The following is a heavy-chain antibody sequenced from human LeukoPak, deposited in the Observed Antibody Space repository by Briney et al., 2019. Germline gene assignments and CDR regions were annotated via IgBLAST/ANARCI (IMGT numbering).Heavy chain of an antibody. CDR1: GGSISSYY. D-gene: IGHD2-15*01. CDR3: ARGDCSGGSCYHGY. Sequence: SETLSLTCTVSGGSISSYYWSWIRQPPGKGLEWIGYIYYSGSTNYNPSLKSRVTISVDTSKNQFSLKLSSVTAADAAVYYCARGDCSGGSCYHGYWGQGTLVTVSS. V-gene: IGHV4-59*01. J-gene: IGHJ4*02. CDR2: IYYSGST.